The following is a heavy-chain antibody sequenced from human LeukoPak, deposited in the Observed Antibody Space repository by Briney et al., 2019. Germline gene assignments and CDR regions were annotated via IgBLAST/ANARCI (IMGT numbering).Heavy chain of an antibody. J-gene: IGHJ4*02. Sequence: ASVKVSCKASGYTFTSYAMNWVRQAPGQGLEWMGWINTNTGNPTYAQGFTGRFVFSLDTSVSTAYLQISSLKAEDTAVYYCARDKEPFYYDFWSGYYTHDYYFDYWGQGTLVTVSS. D-gene: IGHD3-3*01. CDR3: ARDKEPFYYDFWSGYYTHDYYFDY. CDR1: GYTFTSYA. CDR2: INTNTGNP. V-gene: IGHV7-4-1*02.